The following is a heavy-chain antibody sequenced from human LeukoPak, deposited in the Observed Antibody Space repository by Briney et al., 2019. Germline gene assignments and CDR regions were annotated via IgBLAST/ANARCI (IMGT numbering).Heavy chain of an antibody. D-gene: IGHD1-26*01. CDR3: ARLKSGSYYDGVDY. J-gene: IGHJ4*02. Sequence: GGSLRLSCAASGFTFDDYGMSWVRQAPGKGLEWVSGINWNGGSTGYADSVKGRFTISRDNAKNSLYLQMNSLRAEDTALYHCARLKSGSYYDGVDYWGQGTLVTVSS. CDR1: GFTFDDYG. V-gene: IGHV3-20*01. CDR2: INWNGGST.